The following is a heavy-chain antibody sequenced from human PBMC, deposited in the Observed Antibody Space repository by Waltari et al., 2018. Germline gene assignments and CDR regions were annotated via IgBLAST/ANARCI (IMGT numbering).Heavy chain of an antibody. CDR1: GFTVSRNY. V-gene: IGHV3-53*04. CDR3: ARDTAWLYFQH. D-gene: IGHD6-19*01. CDR2: IYSGGST. J-gene: IGHJ1*01. Sequence: EVQRVESGGGLVQPGGSLRLSCAASGFTVSRNYMSWVRQAPGKGLEWVSVIYSGGSTYYADTVKGRFTISRHNSKNTLYLQMNSLRAEDTAVYYCARDTAWLYFQHWGQGTLVTVSS.